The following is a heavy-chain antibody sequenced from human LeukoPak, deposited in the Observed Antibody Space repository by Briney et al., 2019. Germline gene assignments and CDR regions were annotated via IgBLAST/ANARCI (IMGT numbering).Heavy chain of an antibody. V-gene: IGHV4-59*01. CDR1: GGSMSSYY. D-gene: IGHD3-22*01. J-gene: IGHJ5*02. Sequence: SETLSLTCTVSGGSMSSYYWSWVRQPPGKGGEGVGYIYYSGSTNYNASRKRRVTISVEKCKNQFAQKQSSVPAADTAVYYCARCYDSSGSQLPFDPRGQGTLVTVS. CDR3: ARCYDSSGSQLPFDP. CDR2: IYYSGST.